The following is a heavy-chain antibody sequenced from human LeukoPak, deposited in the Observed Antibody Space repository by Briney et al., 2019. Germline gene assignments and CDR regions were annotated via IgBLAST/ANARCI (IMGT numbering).Heavy chain of an antibody. CDR3: ARRFSYSSGWAP. D-gene: IGHD6-19*01. Sequence: GASLQISCKGSGYSFTSYWIGWVRQMPGEGLEWMGIIYPGDSNTRYSPSFQGQVTISADKSISTAYLQWSSLKASDTAMYYCARRFSYSSGWAPWGQGTLVTVSS. CDR2: IYPGDSNT. J-gene: IGHJ5*02. V-gene: IGHV5-51*01. CDR1: GYSFTSYW.